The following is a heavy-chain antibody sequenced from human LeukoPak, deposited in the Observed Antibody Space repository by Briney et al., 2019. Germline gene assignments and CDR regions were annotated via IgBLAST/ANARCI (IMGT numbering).Heavy chain of an antibody. CDR1: GGSFSGYY. V-gene: IGHV4-34*01. CDR3: ARVEGYCTNGVCYTPWFDP. Sequence: SETLSLTCADYGGSFSGYYWSWIRQPPGKGLEWIGEINHSGSTNYNPSLKSRVTVSVDTSKNQFSLKLSSVTAADTAVYYCARVEGYCTNGVCYTPWFDPWGQGTLVTVSS. CDR2: INHSGST. D-gene: IGHD2-8*01. J-gene: IGHJ5*02.